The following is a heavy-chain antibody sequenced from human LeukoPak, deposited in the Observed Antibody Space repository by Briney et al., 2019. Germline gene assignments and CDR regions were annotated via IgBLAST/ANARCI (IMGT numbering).Heavy chain of an antibody. D-gene: IGHD1-26*01. V-gene: IGHV3-48*01. CDR1: GFAFSSHS. CDR2: ISGSSITI. CDR3: AKDGVGMWSEGAFDI. J-gene: IGHJ3*02. Sequence: GGSLRLSCAASGFAFSSHSMSWVRQAPGKGLEWVSHISGSSITIYYADSVKGRFTISRDNSKNTLYLQMNSLRAEDTAVYYCAKDGVGMWSEGAFDIWGQGTMVTVSS.